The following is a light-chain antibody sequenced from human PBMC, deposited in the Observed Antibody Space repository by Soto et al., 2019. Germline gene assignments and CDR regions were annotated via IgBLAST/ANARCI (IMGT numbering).Light chain of an antibody. Sequence: QSVVTQEPSFSVSPGVTVKLTCGLSSDSVSASHFPSWYQQTPGQAPRTLIYNTNTRSSGVPDRFSGSILGGKAALTLSGAQPEDEAEYYCLLSYNGPYVFGNGTKLTVL. CDR1: SDSVSASHF. V-gene: IGLV8-61*01. CDR2: NTN. J-gene: IGLJ1*01. CDR3: LLSYNGPYV.